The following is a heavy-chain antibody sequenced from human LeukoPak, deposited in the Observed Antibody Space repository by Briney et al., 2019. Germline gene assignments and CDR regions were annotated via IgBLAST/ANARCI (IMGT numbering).Heavy chain of an antibody. CDR1: GLTFSSYA. J-gene: IGHJ4*02. CDR3: AKDLNWGGR. D-gene: IGHD7-27*01. CDR2: ISYDGSNK. V-gene: IGHV3-30-3*01. Sequence: PGGSLRLSCAASGLTFSSYAMHWVRQAPGKGLEWVAVISYDGSNKYYADSVNGRFTISRDNSKNTLYLQMNSLRAEDTAVYYCAKDLNWGGRWGQGTLVTVSS.